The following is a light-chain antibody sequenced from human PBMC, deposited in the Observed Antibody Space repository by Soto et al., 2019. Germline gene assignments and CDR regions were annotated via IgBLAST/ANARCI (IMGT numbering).Light chain of an antibody. CDR2: KAS. Sequence: DIQMTQSPSTLSASVGDRVTITCRASQSISSWLAWYQQKPGKAPKLLLYKASSLESVVPSRFSGSGSGTEFTLTISSLQPDDFATYYCQQYNDYPWTFGQGTKVEI. CDR3: QQYNDYPWT. V-gene: IGKV1-5*03. CDR1: QSISSW. J-gene: IGKJ1*01.